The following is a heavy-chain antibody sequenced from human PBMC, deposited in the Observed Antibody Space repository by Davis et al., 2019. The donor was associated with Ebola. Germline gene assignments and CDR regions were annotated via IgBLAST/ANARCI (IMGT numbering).Heavy chain of an antibody. CDR1: GYTFTSYG. D-gene: IGHD3-3*01. V-gene: IGHV1-18*01. Sequence: ASVKVSCKASGYTFTSYGISWVRQAPGQGLEWMGWISAYNGNTNYAQKLQGRVTMTTDTSTSTAYMELRSLRSDDTAVYYCARDRDFWSGYYTHYYYYMDVWGKGTTVTVSS. CDR2: ISAYNGNT. J-gene: IGHJ6*03. CDR3: ARDRDFWSGYYTHYYYYMDV.